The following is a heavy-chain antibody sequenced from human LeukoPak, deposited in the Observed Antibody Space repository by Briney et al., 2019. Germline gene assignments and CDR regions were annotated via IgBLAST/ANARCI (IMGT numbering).Heavy chain of an antibody. V-gene: IGHV1-69*05. CDR3: ARGPSDDYGDYNAFDI. D-gene: IGHD4-17*01. CDR2: IIPIFGTA. J-gene: IGHJ3*02. Sequence: ASVKVSCKASGGTFSRHAISWVRQAPGQGLEWMGGIIPIFGTANYAQKFQDRVTITTDESTSTAYMELSSLRSEDTAAYYCARGPSDDYGDYNAFDIWGQGTMVTVSS. CDR1: GGTFSRHA.